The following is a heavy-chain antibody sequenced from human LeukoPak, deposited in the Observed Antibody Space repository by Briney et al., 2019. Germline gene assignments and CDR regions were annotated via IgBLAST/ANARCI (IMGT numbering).Heavy chain of an antibody. V-gene: IGHV4-39*01. CDR2: IYYSGSA. J-gene: IGHJ4*02. CDR1: GGSISSSSYY. D-gene: IGHD1-26*01. Sequence: PSETLSLTCTVSGGSISSSSYYWGWIRQPPGKGLEWIGSIYYSGSAYYNPSLKSRVTISVDTSKNQSSLKLSSVTAADTAVYYCARLSGSYYSDFDYWGQGTLVTVSS. CDR3: ARLSGSYYSDFDY.